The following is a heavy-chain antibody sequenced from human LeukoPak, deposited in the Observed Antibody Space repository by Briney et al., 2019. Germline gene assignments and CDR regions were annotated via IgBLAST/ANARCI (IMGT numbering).Heavy chain of an antibody. CDR3: ARGNQRSSHYLYFDL. CDR2: ISGSGGTT. V-gene: IGHV3-23*01. J-gene: IGHJ2*01. Sequence: VGALRLSRAASGFTFNSYAMSWVRQGPGKGLEWVSTISGSGGTTYYADSVKGRFTISRDNSKNTLYLQMNSPRAEDAAVYYCARGNQRSSHYLYFDLWGGGTQGTVSS. D-gene: IGHD1-14*01. CDR1: GFTFNSYA.